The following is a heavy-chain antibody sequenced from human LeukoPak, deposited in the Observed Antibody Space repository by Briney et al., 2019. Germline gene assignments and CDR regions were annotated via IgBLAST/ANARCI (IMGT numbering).Heavy chain of an antibody. CDR3: ARDDDILTGISWLDP. V-gene: IGHV1-18*01. Sequence: ASVKVSCKASGYTFTSYGISWVRQAPGQGLEWMGWISAYNGNTNYAQKLQGRVTMTTDTSTSTAYMELRSLRSDDTAVYYCARDDDILTGISWLDPWGQGTLVTVSS. CDR1: GYTFTSYG. D-gene: IGHD3-9*01. J-gene: IGHJ5*02. CDR2: ISAYNGNT.